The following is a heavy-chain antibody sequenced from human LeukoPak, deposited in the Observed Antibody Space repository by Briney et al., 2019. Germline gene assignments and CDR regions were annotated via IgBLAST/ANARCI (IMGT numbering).Heavy chain of an antibody. V-gene: IGHV4-59*01. CDR2: MYHTGSA. D-gene: IGHD3-10*01. J-gene: IGHJ3*02. CDR3: ARSRSQLWFGELRPDAFEI. Sequence: SETLSLTCTVSSGSITSFFWSWIRQPPGKGLEWIGYMYHTGSANYNPSLKSRVTISPGTSKNGFSLKMTSVTPADTAVYYCARSRSQLWFGELRPDAFEIWGQGTVVTVSS. CDR1: SGSITSFF.